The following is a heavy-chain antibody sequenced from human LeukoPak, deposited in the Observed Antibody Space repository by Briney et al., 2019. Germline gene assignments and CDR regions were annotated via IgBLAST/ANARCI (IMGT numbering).Heavy chain of an antibody. V-gene: IGHV3-48*01. CDR2: ISSSSSTI. CDR3: AKGRQWLVDAFDM. Sequence: GGSLRLSCAASGFTFSSYGMNWVRQAPGKGLEWVSYISSSSSTIYYADSVKGRFTISRDNAKNSLYLQMNSLRAEDTAVYYCAKGRQWLVDAFDMWGQGTMVTVSS. D-gene: IGHD6-19*01. J-gene: IGHJ3*02. CDR1: GFTFSSYG.